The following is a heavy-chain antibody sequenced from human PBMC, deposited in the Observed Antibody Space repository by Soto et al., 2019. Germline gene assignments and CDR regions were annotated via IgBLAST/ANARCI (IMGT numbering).Heavy chain of an antibody. D-gene: IGHD6-6*01. Sequence: QVQLVQSGAEVKKAGASVKVSCKASGYTFTNYALHWVRQAPGQRLEWMGWINIGDGYTKYAQYFQGRVTIIGDTSAGTAYMDLSSLRSEDTAVYYCARDIEYSRSPVRPDYWGQGTLVTVSS. V-gene: IGHV1-3*04. CDR2: INIGDGYT. CDR3: ARDIEYSRSPVRPDY. J-gene: IGHJ4*02. CDR1: GYTFTNYA.